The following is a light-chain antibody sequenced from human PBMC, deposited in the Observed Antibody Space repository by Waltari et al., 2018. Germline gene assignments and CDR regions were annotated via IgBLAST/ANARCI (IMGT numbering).Light chain of an antibody. CDR1: QSVSSSS. J-gene: IGKJ3*01. CDR2: GAS. V-gene: IGKV3-20*01. Sequence: EIVLTQSPGTLSLSPGERATLSCRASQSVSSSSLAWYQQKPGQAPRLLIYGASSRATGIPDRFSGSESGTDFSLTISRLEPEDFAVYYCQQYSSLPLTFGPGTKVDLK. CDR3: QQYSSLPLT.